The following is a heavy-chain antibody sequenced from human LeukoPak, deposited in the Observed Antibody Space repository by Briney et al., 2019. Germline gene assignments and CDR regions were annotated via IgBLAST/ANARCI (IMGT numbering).Heavy chain of an antibody. V-gene: IGHV1-8*03. CDR2: MNPNSGNT. CDR3: ARVRRYCTNGVCYTSEGDAFDI. D-gene: IGHD2-8*01. J-gene: IGHJ3*02. CDR1: GYTFTSYD. Sequence: ASVKVSCKASGYTFTSYDINWVRQATGQGLEWMGWMNPNSGNTGYAQKFQGRVTITRNTSISTAYMELSSLRSEDTAVYYCARVRRYCTNGVCYTSEGDAFDIWGQGTMVTVSS.